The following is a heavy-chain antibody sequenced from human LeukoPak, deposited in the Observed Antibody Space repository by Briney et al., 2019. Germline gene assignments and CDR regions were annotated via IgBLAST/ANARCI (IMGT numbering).Heavy chain of an antibody. V-gene: IGHV1-69*05. CDR1: GGTFSSYA. CDR2: IIPIFGTA. CDR3: ARGAEQQLELGSSYNWFDP. J-gene: IGHJ5*02. Sequence: SVKVSCKASGGTFSSYAISWVRQAPGQGLEWMGGIIPIFGTADYAQKFQGRVTITTDESTSTAYMELSSLRSEDTAVYYCARGAEQQLELGSSYNWFDPWGQGTLVTVFS. D-gene: IGHD6-13*01.